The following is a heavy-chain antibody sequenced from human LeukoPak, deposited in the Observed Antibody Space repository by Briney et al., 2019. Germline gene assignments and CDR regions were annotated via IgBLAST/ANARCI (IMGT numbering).Heavy chain of an antibody. J-gene: IGHJ4*02. V-gene: IGHV4-59*06. Sequence: PSETLSLTCTVSGGSISSYYWSWIRQHPGKGLEWIGYIYYSGSTYYNPSLKSRVTISVDTSKNQFSLKLSSVTAADTAVYYCARGVGATETYFDYWGQGTLVTVSS. D-gene: IGHD1-26*01. CDR1: GGSISSYY. CDR2: IYYSGST. CDR3: ARGVGATETYFDY.